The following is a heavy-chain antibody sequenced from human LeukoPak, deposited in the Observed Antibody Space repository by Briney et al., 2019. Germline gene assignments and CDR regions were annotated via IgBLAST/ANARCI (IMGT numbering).Heavy chain of an antibody. D-gene: IGHD2-2*01. J-gene: IGHJ6*02. CDR3: ARQSCSSTSCYSSGMDV. CDR2: IYPGDSDT. CDR1: GYSFTSYW. Sequence: GESLKISCKGSGYSFTSYWIGWARQMPGKGLEWMGIIYPGDSDTRYSPSFQGQVTISADKSISTAYLQWSSLKASDTAMYYCARQSCSSTSCYSSGMDVWGQGTTVTVSS. V-gene: IGHV5-51*01.